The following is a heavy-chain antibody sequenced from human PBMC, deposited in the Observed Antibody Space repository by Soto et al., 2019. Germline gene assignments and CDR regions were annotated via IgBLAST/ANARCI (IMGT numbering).Heavy chain of an antibody. J-gene: IGHJ6*02. Sequence: GGSLRLSCAASGFTVSSNYMTWVRQAPGKGQEWVSVIYNDGSTYYADSVKGRFTISRDNSKNTLYLQMNSLRAEDTAVYYCARASGCISTSCPTDRYYGMDVWGQGTTVTVSS. CDR1: GFTVSSNY. D-gene: IGHD2-2*01. CDR3: ARASGCISTSCPTDRYYGMDV. V-gene: IGHV3-66*01. CDR2: IYNDGST.